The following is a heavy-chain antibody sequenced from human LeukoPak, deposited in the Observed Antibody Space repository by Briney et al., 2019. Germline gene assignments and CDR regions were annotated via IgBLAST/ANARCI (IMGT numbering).Heavy chain of an antibody. CDR3: ARDVTYHGGDWFNP. CDR1: EFTFSSYS. CDR2: ISSTASSI. Sequence: GGSLRLSCAASEFTFSSYSMSWVRQAPGKGLEWVSYISSTASSIYYADSVKGRFTISRDNAKNSLYLQMNSLRAEDTAVYYCARDVTYHGGDWFNPWGQGTLVTVSS. J-gene: IGHJ5*02. D-gene: IGHD4-23*01. V-gene: IGHV3-48*04.